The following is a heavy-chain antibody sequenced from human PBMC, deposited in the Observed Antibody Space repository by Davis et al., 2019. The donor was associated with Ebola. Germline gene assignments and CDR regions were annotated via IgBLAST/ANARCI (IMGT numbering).Heavy chain of an antibody. CDR2: MNPNSGGT. CDR1: GYTFTNYD. V-gene: IGHV1-2*02. Sequence: ASVKVSCKASGYTFTNYDINWVRQATGQGLEWMGWMNPNSGGTNYAQKFQGRVTMTRDTSISTAYMELSRLRSDDTAVYYCARDGGITMIVGGFFDYWGQGTLVTVSS. CDR3: ARDGGITMIVGGFFDY. J-gene: IGHJ4*02. D-gene: IGHD3-22*01.